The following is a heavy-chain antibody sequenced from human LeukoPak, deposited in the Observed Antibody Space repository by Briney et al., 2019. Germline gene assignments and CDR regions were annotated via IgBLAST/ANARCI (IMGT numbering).Heavy chain of an antibody. D-gene: IGHD3-16*02. CDR1: GFNFRDAA. CDR2: ISFSGDNS. Sequence: GGSLRLSCAASGFNFRDAAMTWVRQAPGKGLEWVALISFSGDNSYYADSVKGRFSVSRDNSENTLSLQMNSLRVEDTARYYCAKDMQLSTWGQGTLVTVSS. CDR3: AKDMQLST. V-gene: IGHV3-23*01. J-gene: IGHJ5*02.